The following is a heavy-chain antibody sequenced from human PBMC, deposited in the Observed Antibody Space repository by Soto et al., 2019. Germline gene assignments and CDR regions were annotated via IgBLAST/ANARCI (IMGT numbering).Heavy chain of an antibody. J-gene: IGHJ5*02. CDR2: IYYSGST. CDR3: ARFSIAAAGTGWFDP. Sequence: PSETLSLTCTVSGGSISIYYWSWIRQPPGKGLEWIGYIYYSGSTNYNPSLKSRVTISVDTSKNQFSLKLSSVTAADTAVYYCARFSIAAAGTGWFDPWGQGTLVTVSS. V-gene: IGHV4-59*01. D-gene: IGHD6-13*01. CDR1: GGSISIYY.